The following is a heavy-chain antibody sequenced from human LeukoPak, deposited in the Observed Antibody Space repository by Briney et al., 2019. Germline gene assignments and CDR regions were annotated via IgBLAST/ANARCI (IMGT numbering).Heavy chain of an antibody. V-gene: IGHV4-34*01. D-gene: IGHD1-26*01. Sequence: PSETLSLTCAVYGGSFSGYYWSWIRQPPGKGLEWIGNINYSWKTYYNPSLKSRVTISADTSKNQFSLRMSSVTAADTAVYYCARDSRTVGATAIDYWGQGALVTVSS. CDR1: GGSFSGYY. CDR3: ARDSRTVGATAIDY. J-gene: IGHJ4*02. CDR2: INYSWKT.